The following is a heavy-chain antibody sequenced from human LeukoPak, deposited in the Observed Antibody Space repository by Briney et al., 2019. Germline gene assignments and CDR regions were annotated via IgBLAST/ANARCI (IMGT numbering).Heavy chain of an antibody. Sequence: SYISSSGTTTYYADSVKGRFTISRDNSKNTLYLQMNSLRAEDTAVYYCAREPPGLAGTFDYWGQGTLVTVSS. V-gene: IGHV3-48*01. J-gene: IGHJ4*02. CDR2: ISSSGTTT. CDR3: AREPPGLAGTFDY. D-gene: IGHD6-19*01.